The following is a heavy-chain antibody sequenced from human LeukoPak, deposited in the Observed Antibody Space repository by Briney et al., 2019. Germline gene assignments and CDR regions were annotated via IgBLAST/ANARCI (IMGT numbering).Heavy chain of an antibody. CDR2: IASKTYGGTA. CDR3: SRDQTPYY. V-gene: IGHV3-49*04. Sequence: GGSLRLSCAASGFTFSSYWMTWVRQAPGKGLEWVGFIASKTYGGTAEYAASVKGRFTISRDDSKSIAYLQMNSLKTEDTAVYFCSRDQTPYYWGQGTLVTVSS. J-gene: IGHJ4*02. CDR1: GFTFSSYW.